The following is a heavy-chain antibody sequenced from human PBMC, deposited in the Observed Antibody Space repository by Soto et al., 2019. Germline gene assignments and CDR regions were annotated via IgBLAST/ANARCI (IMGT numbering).Heavy chain of an antibody. V-gene: IGHV4-30-2*01. CDR1: GDSYSISTYS. CDR3: SGMPYTSGLRFDP. J-gene: IGHJ5*02. D-gene: IGHD6-19*01. CDR2: IYQSGVT. Sequence: TLSLTCNMSGDSYSISTYSWSWIRQPPGKALQWIGFIYQSGVTSYNPSLASRVSISLDRSNNQCSLKLKSVTAADTAVYFCSGMPYTSGLRFDPWGPGTLVTVSS.